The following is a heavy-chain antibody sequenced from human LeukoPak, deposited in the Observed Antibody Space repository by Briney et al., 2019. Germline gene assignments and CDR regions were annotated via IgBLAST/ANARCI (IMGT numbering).Heavy chain of an antibody. CDR1: GFTVRSVY. D-gene: IGHD5-18*01. CDR3: GRQLWFDY. Sequence: GGSLRLSCAASGFTVRSVYMSWVRQAPGKGLEWVSAISGSGGSTYYADSVKGRFTISRDNSKNTLYLQMNSLRAEDTAVYYCGRQLWFDYWGQGTLVTVSS. V-gene: IGHV3-23*01. J-gene: IGHJ4*02. CDR2: ISGSGGST.